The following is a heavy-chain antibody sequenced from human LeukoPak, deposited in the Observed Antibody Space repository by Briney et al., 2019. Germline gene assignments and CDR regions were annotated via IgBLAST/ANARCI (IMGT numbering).Heavy chain of an antibody. J-gene: IGHJ5*02. CDR3: AKVDYYDSSGNYPNWFDP. CDR2: IKQDRSEK. D-gene: IGHD3-22*01. Sequence: GGSLRLSCAASGFTFTNYWMSWVRQAPGKGLELVANIKQDRSEKYYVDSEKGRFTISRDNAKNSLYLQMNSLRAEDTAVYYCAKVDYYDSSGNYPNWFDPWGQGTLVTVSS. CDR1: GFTFTNYW. V-gene: IGHV3-7*03.